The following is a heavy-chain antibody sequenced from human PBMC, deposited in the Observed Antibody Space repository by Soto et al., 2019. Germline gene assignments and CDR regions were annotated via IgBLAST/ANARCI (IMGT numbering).Heavy chain of an antibody. J-gene: IGHJ4*02. D-gene: IGHD3-22*01. V-gene: IGHV1-69*05. Sequence: ASVKVSCKASGGTFGSYAISWVRQAPGQGLEWMGGIIPIFGTANYAQKFQGRVTMTRSTSISTAYMELSSLRSEDTAVYYCARGGYYYDSSAYYRPFDYWGQGTLVTVSS. CDR3: ARGGYYYDSSAYYRPFDY. CDR1: GGTFGSYA. CDR2: IIPIFGTA.